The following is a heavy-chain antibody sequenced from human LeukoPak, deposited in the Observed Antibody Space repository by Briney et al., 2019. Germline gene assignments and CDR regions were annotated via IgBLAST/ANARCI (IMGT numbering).Heavy chain of an antibody. J-gene: IGHJ4*02. CDR1: GFTFSSYG. V-gene: IGHV3-30*02. CDR3: AKATYSGSYYFDY. Sequence: PGGSLRLSCAASGFTFSSYGMHWVRQAPGKGLEGVAFIRYEGSNKYYADSVKGRFTISRDNSKNTLYLQMNSLRAEDTAVYYCAKATYSGSYYFDYWGQGTLVTVSS. CDR2: IRYEGSNK. D-gene: IGHD1-26*01.